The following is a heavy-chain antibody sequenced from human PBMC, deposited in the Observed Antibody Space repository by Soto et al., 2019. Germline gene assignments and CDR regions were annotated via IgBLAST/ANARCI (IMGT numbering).Heavy chain of an antibody. J-gene: IGHJ4*02. CDR2: INNSGST. V-gene: IGHV4-34*01. D-gene: IGHD3-16*01. CDR3: ARGGGVMRYFYY. CDR1: GGSFSGYY. Sequence: ETLSLTCAVYGGSFSGYYWSWIRQPLGKGQERNGEINNSGSTNYNPSLKSRVTISVDTSKNQFSLKLSSVTAAYTAVYYCARGGGVMRYFYYWGQGTLVTVSS.